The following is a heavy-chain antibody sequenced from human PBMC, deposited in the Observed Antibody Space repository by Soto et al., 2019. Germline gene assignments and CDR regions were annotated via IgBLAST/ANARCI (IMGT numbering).Heavy chain of an antibody. CDR1: GGSFSGYY. D-gene: IGHD3-9*01. Sequence: PSETLSLTCAVYGGSFSGYYWSWIRQPPGKGLEWIGEINHSGSTNYNPSLKSRVTISVDTSKNQFSLKLSSVTAADTAVYYCARGGRLNVLRYFDPGNGFDYWGQGTLVTVSS. V-gene: IGHV4-34*01. J-gene: IGHJ4*02. CDR2: INHSGST. CDR3: ARGGRLNVLRYFDPGNGFDY.